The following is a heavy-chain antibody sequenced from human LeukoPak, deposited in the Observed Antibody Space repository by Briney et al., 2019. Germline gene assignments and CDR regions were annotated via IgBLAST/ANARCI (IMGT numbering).Heavy chain of an antibody. D-gene: IGHD3-22*01. Sequence: PGGSLRLSCAASGFTFSNYAMNWVRQAPGKGLEWVSAISGSGGSTYYADSVKGRFTISRDNSKNTLYLQMNSLRAEDTAVYCCAKVTYYYDSSGYYPYFDYWGQGTLVTVSS. V-gene: IGHV3-23*01. CDR3: AKVTYYYDSSGYYPYFDY. J-gene: IGHJ4*02. CDR2: ISGSGGST. CDR1: GFTFSNYA.